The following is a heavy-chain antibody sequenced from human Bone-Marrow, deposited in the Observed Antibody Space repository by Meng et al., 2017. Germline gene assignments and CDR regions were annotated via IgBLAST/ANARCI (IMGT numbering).Heavy chain of an antibody. D-gene: IGHD6-13*01. CDR3: ATGAAAADH. J-gene: IGHJ4*02. CDR1: GVSFTDGW. V-gene: IGHV3-15*04. Sequence: VQLGGAGGGSVKPGGSLRLSCVASGVSFTDGWMSWVRQAPGKGLEWVGRIETKSEGGTADYAAPVKGRFSISRDDSKNTLYLQMNTLISEDTGVYFCATGAAAADHWGQGTLVTVSS. CDR2: IETKSEGGTA.